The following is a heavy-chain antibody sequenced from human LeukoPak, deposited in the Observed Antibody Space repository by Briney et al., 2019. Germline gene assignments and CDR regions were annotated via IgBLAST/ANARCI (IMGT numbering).Heavy chain of an antibody. CDR1: GFTVSSNY. J-gene: IGHJ4*02. V-gene: IGHV3-53*01. D-gene: IGHD6-13*01. CDR3: ARSSSWCGVDY. CDR2: IYSGGST. Sequence: QTGGSLRLSCAASGFTVSSNYMSWVRQAPGKGLEWVSVIYSGGSTYYADSVKGRFTISRDNPKNTLYLQMNNLRAEDTAVYYCARSSSWCGVDYWGQGTLVTVSS.